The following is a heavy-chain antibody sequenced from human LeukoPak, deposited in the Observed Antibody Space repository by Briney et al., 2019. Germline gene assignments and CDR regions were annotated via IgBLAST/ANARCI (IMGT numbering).Heavy chain of an antibody. CDR1: GFTFGNYA. CDR2: ISTTGGVT. D-gene: IGHD6-13*01. CDR3: ATVQRTAAAGTPPLY. V-gene: IGHV3-23*01. J-gene: IGHJ4*02. Sequence: GGSLRLSCAASGFTFGNYALSWVRQAPGKGLEYISAISTTGGVTHYADSVRGRFTVSRDNSKNMLYLQMYSLRDDDTAVYYCATVQRTAAAGTPPLYWGQGTLVTVPS.